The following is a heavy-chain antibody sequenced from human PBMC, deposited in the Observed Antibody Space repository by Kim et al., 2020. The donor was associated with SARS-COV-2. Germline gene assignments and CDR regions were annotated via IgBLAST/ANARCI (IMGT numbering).Heavy chain of an antibody. V-gene: IGHV1-8*01. CDR3: ARLWFGESNSHRYYYYGMDV. J-gene: IGHJ6*02. Sequence: ASVKVSCKASGYTFTSYDINWVRQATGQGLEWMGWMNPNSGNTGYAQKFQGRVTMTRNTSISTAYMELSSLRSEDTAVYYCARLWFGESNSHRYYYYGMDVWGQGTTVTVSS. CDR2: MNPNSGNT. D-gene: IGHD3-10*01. CDR1: GYTFTSYD.